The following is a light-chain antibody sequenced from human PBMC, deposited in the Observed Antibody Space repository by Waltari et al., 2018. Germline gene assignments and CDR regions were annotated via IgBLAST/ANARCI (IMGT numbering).Light chain of an antibody. V-gene: IGKV3-20*01. CDR3: QQYATTPWT. Sequence: EIVLTQSPGTLSLSPGERATLSCRASQSVYNNYLAWYQQNPGQAPGLLIYGASVRDTGIPDRFSGSGSGTDFTLTISRLEAEDFAVYYCQQYATTPWTFGQGTKVDIK. CDR2: GAS. CDR1: QSVYNNY. J-gene: IGKJ1*01.